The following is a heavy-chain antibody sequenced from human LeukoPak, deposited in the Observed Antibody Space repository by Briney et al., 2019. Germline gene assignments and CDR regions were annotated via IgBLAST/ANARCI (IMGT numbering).Heavy chain of an antibody. CDR1: GGSISSYY. Sequence: SETLSLTCTVSGGSISSYYWSWIRQPPGKGLEWIGYIYYSGSTNYNPSLKSRVTISVDTSKNQFSLKLSSVTAADTAVYYCARLGFSFFEVGAPGWFDPWGQGTLVTVSS. CDR2: IYYSGST. J-gene: IGHJ5*02. V-gene: IGHV4-59*08. D-gene: IGHD3-3*01. CDR3: ARLGFSFFEVGAPGWFDP.